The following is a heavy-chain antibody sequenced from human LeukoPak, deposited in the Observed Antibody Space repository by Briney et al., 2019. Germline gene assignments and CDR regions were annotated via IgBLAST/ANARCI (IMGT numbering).Heavy chain of an antibody. V-gene: IGHV3-30*18. D-gene: IGHD3-22*01. CDR3: AKDSYYGSSGYWSYDAFDF. CDR2: ISYDGSNK. Sequence: GGSLRLSCAASGFTFSSYGMHWVRQAPGKGLEWVAVISYDGSNKYYADSVKGRFTISRDNSKNTLYLQMNSLRAEDTAVYYCAKDSYYGSSGYWSYDAFDFWGQGTMVTVSS. J-gene: IGHJ3*01. CDR1: GFTFSSYG.